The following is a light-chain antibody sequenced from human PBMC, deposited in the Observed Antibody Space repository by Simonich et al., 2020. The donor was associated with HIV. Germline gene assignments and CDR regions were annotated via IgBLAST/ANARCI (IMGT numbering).Light chain of an antibody. CDR1: QSVSSSY. V-gene: IGKV3D-20*01. CDR2: DAA. CDR3: QQYGSSPYT. J-gene: IGKJ2*01. Sequence: EIVLTQSPGTLSLSPGERATLSCRASQSVSSSYLAWYQKKPGLAPRLLIYDAASRATGIPDRFSGSGSGTDFTLTISRLEPEDFAVYYCQQYGSSPYTFGQGTKLEIK.